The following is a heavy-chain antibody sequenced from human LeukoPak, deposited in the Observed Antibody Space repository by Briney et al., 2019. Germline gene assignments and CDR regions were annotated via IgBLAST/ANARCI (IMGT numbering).Heavy chain of an antibody. CDR3: ARVHGHNLGTLDY. CDR2: INHSGNT. Sequence: PSETLSPSCTVYGGSFSSDYWCWSRQPPGKGLQWIGEINHSGNTNNNPSLKSRVTMSVDTSKNQLSLNLTSVTAADTAVYYCARVHGHNLGTLDYWGQGILVTVSS. J-gene: IGHJ4*02. V-gene: IGHV4-34*01. D-gene: IGHD5-24*01. CDR1: GGSFSSDY.